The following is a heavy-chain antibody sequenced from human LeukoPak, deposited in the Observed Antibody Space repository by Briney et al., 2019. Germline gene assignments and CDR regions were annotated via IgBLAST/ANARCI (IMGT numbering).Heavy chain of an antibody. V-gene: IGHV1-69*13. D-gene: IGHD6-6*01. J-gene: IGHJ6*02. CDR1: GGTFSSYA. Sequence: ASVKVSCKASGGTFSSYAISWVRQAPGQGLEWMGGIIPIFGTANYAQKFQGRVTITADESTSTAYMELSSLRSEDTAVYYCAREYSSSSPYYYYGMDVWGQGTTVTVSS. CDR2: IIPIFGTA. CDR3: AREYSSSSPYYYYGMDV.